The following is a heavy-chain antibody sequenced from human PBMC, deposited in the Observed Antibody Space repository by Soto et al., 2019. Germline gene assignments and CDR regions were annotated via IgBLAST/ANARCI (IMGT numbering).Heavy chain of an antibody. CDR3: ARNKAAAGTYYYYYIDV. D-gene: IGHD6-13*01. J-gene: IGHJ6*03. CDR1: GFTVSSNY. CDR2: IYSGGSK. V-gene: IGHV3-66*01. Sequence: EVQLVESGGGLVQPGGSLRLSCAASGFTVSSNYMSWVRQAPGKGLEWVSVIYSGGSKYYADSVKGRFTISRDNSENTLYLQMNSLRAEDTAVYYCARNKAAAGTYYYYYIDVWGKGTTVTVSS.